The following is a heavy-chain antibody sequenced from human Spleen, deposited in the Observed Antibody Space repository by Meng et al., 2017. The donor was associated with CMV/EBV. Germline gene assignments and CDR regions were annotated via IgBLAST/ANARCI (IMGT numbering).Heavy chain of an antibody. CDR1: GFTFSSYD. J-gene: IGHJ6*02. CDR2: MRYDGSDK. V-gene: IGHV3-30*02. Sequence: GGSLRLSCAASGFTFSSYDMHWVRQAPGRGLEWVAFMRYDGSDKYCADSVKGRFTISRDNAQSSLYLQMNSLRAEDTAVYYCARLGLAVAGSPGMDVWGQGTAVTVSS. D-gene: IGHD6-13*01. CDR3: ARLGLAVAGSPGMDV.